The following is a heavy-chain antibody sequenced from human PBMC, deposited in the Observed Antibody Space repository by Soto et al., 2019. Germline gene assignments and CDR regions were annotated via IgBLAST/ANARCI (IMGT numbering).Heavy chain of an antibody. CDR1: GFTFSSYS. J-gene: IGHJ5*02. CDR3: ARGPGIAVAGSNWFDP. D-gene: IGHD6-19*01. V-gene: IGHV3-48*02. CDR2: ISSSSSTI. Sequence: SGGSLRVSCAASGFTFSSYSMNWVRQAPGKGLEWVSYISSSSSTIYYADSVKGRFTISRDNAKNSLYLQMNSLRDEDTAVYYCARGPGIAVAGSNWFDPWGQGTLVTVSS.